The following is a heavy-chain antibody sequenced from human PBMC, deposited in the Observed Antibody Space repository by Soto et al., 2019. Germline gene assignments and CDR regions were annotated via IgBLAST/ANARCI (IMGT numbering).Heavy chain of an antibody. D-gene: IGHD1-20*01. CDR3: ARYKSNYYYGMDV. V-gene: IGHV4-61*08. CDR1: GFSLDTSGEG. J-gene: IGHJ6*02. Sequence: SGPTLVNPTQTLTLTCTFSGFSLDTSGEGVAWIRQPPGKGLEWIGYIYYSGITNYNPSLKSRVTISVDTSKNQFSLKLSSVTAADTAVYYFARYKSNYYYGMDVWGQGT. CDR2: IYYSGIT.